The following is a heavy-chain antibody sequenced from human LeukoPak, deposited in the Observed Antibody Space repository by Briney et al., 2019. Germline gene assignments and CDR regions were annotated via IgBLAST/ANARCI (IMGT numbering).Heavy chain of an antibody. V-gene: IGHV1-69*04. CDR1: GGTFSSYA. CDR3: ARLRTYYYDSSGFLPEEPDDY. D-gene: IGHD3-22*01. J-gene: IGHJ4*02. Sequence: SVKVSCKASGGTFSSYAIGWVRQAPGQGLEWMGRIIPILGIANYAQKFQGRVTITADKSTSTAYMELSSLRSEDTAVYYCARLRTYYYDSSGFLPEEPDDYWGQGTLVTVSS. CDR2: IIPILGIA.